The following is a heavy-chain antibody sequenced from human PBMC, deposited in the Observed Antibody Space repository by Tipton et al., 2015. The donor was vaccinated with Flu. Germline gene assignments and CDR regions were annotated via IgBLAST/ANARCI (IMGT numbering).Heavy chain of an antibody. V-gene: IGHV4-4*07. Sequence: TLSLTCTVSGGSISSYYWSWIRQPAGKGLEWIGRIYTSGSTNYNPSLKSRVTMSVDTSKNQFSLKLSSVTAADTAVYYCARGWWPSTGDAFDIWGQGTMVTVSS. CDR1: GGSISSYY. D-gene: IGHD2-15*01. CDR3: ARGWWPSTGDAFDI. J-gene: IGHJ3*02. CDR2: IYTSGST.